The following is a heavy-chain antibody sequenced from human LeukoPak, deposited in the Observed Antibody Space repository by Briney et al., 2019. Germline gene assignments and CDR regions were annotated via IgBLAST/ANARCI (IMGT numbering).Heavy chain of an antibody. CDR3: AKDLLLWFGELLNDSLFDY. V-gene: IGHV1-18*01. CDR1: GYTLTSYG. CDR2: ISAYNGNT. Sequence: ASVKVSCKASGYTLTSYGISWVRQAPGQGLEWMGWISAYNGNTNYAQKLQGRVTMTTDTSTSTAYMELRSLRSDDTAVYYCAKDLLLWFGELLNDSLFDYWGQGTLVTVSS. D-gene: IGHD3-10*01. J-gene: IGHJ4*02.